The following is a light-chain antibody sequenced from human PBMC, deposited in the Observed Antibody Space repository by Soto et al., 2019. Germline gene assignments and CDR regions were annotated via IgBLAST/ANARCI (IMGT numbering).Light chain of an antibody. CDR1: QSVSDSS. CDR2: GAS. Sequence: EIVLTQSPGTLSLSPGERATLSCRASQSVSDSSLAWYHQKPGQAPRLLIYGASRRATGFPDTFSGSGSGTDFTLTISRLEPEDFAVYYCQLYGDSPMYTFGQGTKLEIK. V-gene: IGKV3-20*01. CDR3: QLYGDSPMYT. J-gene: IGKJ2*01.